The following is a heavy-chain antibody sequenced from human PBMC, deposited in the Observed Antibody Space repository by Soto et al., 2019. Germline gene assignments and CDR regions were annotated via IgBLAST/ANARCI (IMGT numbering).Heavy chain of an antibody. D-gene: IGHD3-3*02. J-gene: IGHJ5*02. CDR3: ARLPSRHLVDP. Sequence: PSDTLSLTCTVSGSSINSSGYYWGWIRQPPGKGLAWIGSMFYGVSTYYNPSLKSRVTVSVDTSKNQFSLNLRSVTAADWAVYLCARLPSRHLVDPWGHGTLVTVPS. CDR1: GSSINSSGYY. V-gene: IGHV4-39*01. CDR2: MFYGVST.